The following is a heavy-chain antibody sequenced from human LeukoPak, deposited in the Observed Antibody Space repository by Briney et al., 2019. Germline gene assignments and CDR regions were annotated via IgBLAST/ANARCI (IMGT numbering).Heavy chain of an antibody. J-gene: IGHJ6*02. D-gene: IGHD3-9*01. CDR2: IYPGDSDT. CDR1: GYSFTSYW. V-gene: IGHV5-51*01. CDR3: ARHSGLTPEGMDV. Sequence: GESLKISCKGSGYSFTSYWIGWVRQLPGKDLEWMGIIYPGDSDTRYSPSFQGQGTISAANSISTAYLQWSSLKASDTAMYYCARHSGLTPEGMDVWGQGTTVTASS.